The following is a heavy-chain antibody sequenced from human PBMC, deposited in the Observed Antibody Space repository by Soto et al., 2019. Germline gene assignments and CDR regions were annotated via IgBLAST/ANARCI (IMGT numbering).Heavy chain of an antibody. J-gene: IGHJ4*02. CDR1: GFTFSSYW. CDR3: ARAGELAYYDFWSGYSGPKDY. Sequence: PGGSLRLSCAASGFTFSSYWMHWVRQAPGKGLVWVSRINSDGSSTSYADSVKGRFTISRDNAKNTLYLQMNSLRAEDTAVYYCARAGELAYYDFWSGYSGPKDYWGQGTLVTVSS. V-gene: IGHV3-74*01. D-gene: IGHD3-3*01. CDR2: INSDGSST.